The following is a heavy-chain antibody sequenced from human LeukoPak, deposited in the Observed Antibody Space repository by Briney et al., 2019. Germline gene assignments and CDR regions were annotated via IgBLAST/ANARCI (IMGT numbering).Heavy chain of an antibody. CDR3: AVSSGYYHYFDY. V-gene: IGHV4-39*01. J-gene: IGHJ4*02. CDR2: IYYSGST. D-gene: IGHD3-22*01. CDR1: GGSISSSSYY. Sequence: SETLSPTCTVSGGSISSSSYYWGWIRQHPGKGLEWIGSIYYSGSTYYNPSLKSRVTISVDTSKNQFSLKLSSVTAADTAVYYCAVSSGYYHYFDYWGQGTLVTVSS.